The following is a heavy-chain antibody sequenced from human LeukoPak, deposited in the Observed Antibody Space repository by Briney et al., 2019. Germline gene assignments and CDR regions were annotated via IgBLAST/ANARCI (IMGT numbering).Heavy chain of an antibody. CDR1: GYTFTGYY. V-gene: IGHV1-2*02. CDR3: ARGQSALAAAVGGFDY. D-gene: IGHD6-13*01. J-gene: IGHJ4*02. CDR2: INPNSGGT. Sequence: ASVKVSCKASGYTFTGYYMHWVRQAPGQGLEWMGWINPNSGGTNYAQKFQGRVTMTRDTSISTAYMELSKLRSDDTAVYYCARGQSALAAAVGGFDYWGQGTLVTVSS.